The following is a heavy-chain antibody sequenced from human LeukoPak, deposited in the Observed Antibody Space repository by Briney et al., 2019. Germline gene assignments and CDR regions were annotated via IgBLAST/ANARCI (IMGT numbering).Heavy chain of an antibody. D-gene: IGHD1-26*01. J-gene: IGHJ4*02. CDR3: AKVNSGSVEY. V-gene: IGHV3-30*02. Sequence: PGGSLRLSCAASGFTFSSYWMSWVRQAPGKGLEWVAFIRYDGSNKYYADFVKGRFTISRDNSKNTLYLQMNSLRAEDTAVYYCAKVNSGSVEYWGQGTLVTVSS. CDR1: GFTFSSYW. CDR2: IRYDGSNK.